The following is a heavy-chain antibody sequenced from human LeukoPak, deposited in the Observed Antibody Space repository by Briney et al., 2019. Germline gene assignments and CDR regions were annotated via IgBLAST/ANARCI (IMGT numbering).Heavy chain of an antibody. J-gene: IGHJ4*02. CDR1: GFTFSTYA. CDR3: ARGSSGSHDY. V-gene: IGHV3-21*01. Sequence: GGSLRLSCAASGFTFSTYAMSWVRQAPGKGLEWVSSISSSSSYIYYADSVKGRFTISRDNAKNSLYLQMNSLRAEDTAVYYCARGSSGSHDYWGQGTLVTVSS. CDR2: ISSSSSYI. D-gene: IGHD1-26*01.